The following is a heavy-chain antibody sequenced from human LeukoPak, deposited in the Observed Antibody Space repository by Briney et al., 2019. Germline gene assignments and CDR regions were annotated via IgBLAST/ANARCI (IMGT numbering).Heavy chain of an antibody. CDR1: GGSISNYY. CDR2: IYYSGST. CDR3: ARGYSSSCEPFDY. V-gene: IGHV4-59*01. D-gene: IGHD6-6*01. J-gene: IGHJ4*02. Sequence: SETLSLTCTVSGGSISNYYWSWIRQPPGKGLEWIGYIYYSGSTNYSPSLKSRVTISIDTSKNQFSLKLSSVTAADTAVYYCARGYSSSCEPFDYWGQGTLVTVSS.